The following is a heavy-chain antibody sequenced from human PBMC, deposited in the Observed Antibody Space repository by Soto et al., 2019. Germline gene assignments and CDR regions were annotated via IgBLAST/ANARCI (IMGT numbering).Heavy chain of an antibody. D-gene: IGHD3-22*01. V-gene: IGHV1-69*13. CDR1: GGTFSSYA. CDR2: IIPIFGTA. J-gene: IGHJ6*02. Sequence: AAVKVSCKAYGGTFSSYAINWVRQAPGQGLEWMGGIIPIFGTANYAQKFQGRVTITADESTSTAYMELSSLRSEDTAVYYCARHPPRITMIVPYGMDVWGQGTTVTVSS. CDR3: ARHPPRITMIVPYGMDV.